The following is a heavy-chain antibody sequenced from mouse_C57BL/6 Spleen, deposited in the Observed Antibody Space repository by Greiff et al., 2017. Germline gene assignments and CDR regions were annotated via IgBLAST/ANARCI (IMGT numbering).Heavy chain of an antibody. CDR2: IDPSDSET. D-gene: IGHD2-14*01. CDR3: AGREERLGFAY. J-gene: IGHJ3*01. V-gene: IGHV1-52*01. Sequence: VQLQQPGAELVRPGSSVKLSCKASGYTFTSYWMHWVKQRPIQGLEWIGNIDPSDSETHYNQKFKDKATLTVDKSSSTAYMQLSSLTSEDSAVYYCAGREERLGFAYWGQGTLVTVSA. CDR1: GYTFTSYW.